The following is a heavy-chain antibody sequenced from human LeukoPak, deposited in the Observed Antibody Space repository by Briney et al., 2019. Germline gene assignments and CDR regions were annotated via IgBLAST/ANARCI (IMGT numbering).Heavy chain of an antibody. V-gene: IGHV4-38-2*01. CDR1: GSTFSSYA. CDR2: IYYSGST. CDR3: ARTYDSPGYYSPDYYYMDV. J-gene: IGHJ6*03. Sequence: PGGSLRLSCAASGSTFSSYAMSWVRQAPGKGLEWIGSIYYSGSTYYNPSLKSRVTMSVDTSNNEFSLKLNSVTAADTAVYYCARTYDSPGYYSPDYYYMDVWGKGTTVTISS. D-gene: IGHD3-22*01.